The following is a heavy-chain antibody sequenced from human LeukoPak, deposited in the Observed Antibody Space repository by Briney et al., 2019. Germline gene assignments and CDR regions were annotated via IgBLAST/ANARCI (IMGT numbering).Heavy chain of an antibody. CDR2: IYHSGST. CDR3: ASAILGYCSSTSCQFDY. CDR1: GYSISSGYY. V-gene: IGHV4-38-2*02. J-gene: IGHJ4*02. Sequence: PSETLSLTCTVSGYSISSGYYWGWIRQPPGKGLEWIGSIYHSGSTYYNPSLKSRVTISVDTSKNQFSLKLSSVTAADTAVYYCASAILGYCSSTSCQFDYWGQGTLVTVSS. D-gene: IGHD2-2*01.